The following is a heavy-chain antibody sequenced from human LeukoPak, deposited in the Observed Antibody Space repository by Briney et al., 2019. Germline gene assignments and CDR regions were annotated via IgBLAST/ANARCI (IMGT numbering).Heavy chain of an antibody. D-gene: IGHD5-18*01. Sequence: GASLKISCKGSGYTFASYWIGWVRQMPGKGLEWMGIIYPGDSDTRYSPSFQGQVTISADKSINTAYLQWSSLKASDSAIYYCARGGYYWFDPWGQGTLVTVSS. CDR2: IYPGDSDT. CDR3: ARGGYYWFDP. CDR1: GYTFASYW. J-gene: IGHJ5*02. V-gene: IGHV5-51*01.